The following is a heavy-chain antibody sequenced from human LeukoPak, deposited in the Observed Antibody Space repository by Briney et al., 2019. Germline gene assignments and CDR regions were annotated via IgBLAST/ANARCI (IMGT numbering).Heavy chain of an antibody. D-gene: IGHD2-15*01. V-gene: IGHV1-2*02. J-gene: IGHJ6*03. CDR1: GYTFTGYY. Sequence: ASVKVSCKASGYTFTGYYMHWVRLAPGQGLEWMGWINPNSGGTNYAQKFQGRVTMTRDTSISTAYMELSRLRSDDTAVYYCARPYCSGGSCLGGDYYYMDVWGKGTTVTVSS. CDR3: ARPYCSGGSCLGGDYYYMDV. CDR2: INPNSGGT.